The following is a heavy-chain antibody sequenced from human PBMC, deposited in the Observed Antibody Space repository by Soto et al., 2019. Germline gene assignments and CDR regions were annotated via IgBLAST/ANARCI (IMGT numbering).Heavy chain of an antibody. Sequence: QVLLVQSGAEVKKPGSSVKVSCKASGGTFSSYAISWVRQAPGQGLEWMGGIVPIFGTADYAQKFQGRVTITADETARTADVGLSRLRSKDMGVYYSARVPVHTETAMYYWGQRTLVTVSS. CDR3: ARVPVHTETAMYY. D-gene: IGHD5-18*01. CDR1: GGTFSSYA. V-gene: IGHV1-69*01. J-gene: IGHJ4*02. CDR2: IVPIFGTA.